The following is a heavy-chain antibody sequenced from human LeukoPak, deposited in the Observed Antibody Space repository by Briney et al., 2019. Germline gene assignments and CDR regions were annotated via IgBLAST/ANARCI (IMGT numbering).Heavy chain of an antibody. Sequence: GASVKVSFTASGGTFSSYAISWVRQAPGQGLEWMGGIIPIFGTANYAQKFQGRVTITADESTSTAYMELSSLRSEDTAVYYCARGIGNDAFDIWGQGTMVTVSS. CDR3: ARGIGNDAFDI. V-gene: IGHV1-69*13. CDR2: IIPIFGTA. CDR1: GGTFSSYA. J-gene: IGHJ3*02. D-gene: IGHD3-10*01.